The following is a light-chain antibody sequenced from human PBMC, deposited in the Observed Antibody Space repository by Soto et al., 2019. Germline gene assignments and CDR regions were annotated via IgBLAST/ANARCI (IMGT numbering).Light chain of an antibody. CDR2: GAS. V-gene: IGKV3-20*01. J-gene: IGKJ1*01. Sequence: DIVLTQSPGTLSLSPGERATLSCRASQSVTDNYLAWYRQKPGQAPRLLIFGASSRATGIPDRFSGSGFGTDFTLTISRLEPDDFAVYYCQHYLNSTWAFGQGTQVEIK. CDR3: QHYLNSTWA. CDR1: QSVTDNY.